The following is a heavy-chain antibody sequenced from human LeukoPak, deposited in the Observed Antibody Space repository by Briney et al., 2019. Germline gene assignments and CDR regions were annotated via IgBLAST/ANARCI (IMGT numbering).Heavy chain of an antibody. CDR1: GFTFSSYG. Sequence: PGGSLRLSCAASGFTFSSYGMNWVRRAPGEVLEWLSYISSSSNSIYYADSVKGRFTISRDNTKNSLYLQMNSLRTEDTALYYCAKDRYCSSTSCYGPFDYWGQGTLVTVSS. CDR3: AKDRYCSSTSCYGPFDY. J-gene: IGHJ4*02. CDR2: ISSSSNSI. D-gene: IGHD2-2*01. V-gene: IGHV3-48*04.